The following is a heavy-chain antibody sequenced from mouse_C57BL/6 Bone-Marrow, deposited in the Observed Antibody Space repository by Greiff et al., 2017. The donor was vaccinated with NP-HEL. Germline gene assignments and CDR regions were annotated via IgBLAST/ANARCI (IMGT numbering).Heavy chain of an antibody. CDR3: ARGGITTVVGPYWYFDV. Sequence: QVQLQQSGPGLVQPSQSLSITCTVSGFSLTSYGVHWVRQSPGKGLEWLGVIWSGGSTDYNAAFISRLSISKDNSKSQVFFKMNSLQADDTAIYYCARGGITTVVGPYWYFDVWGTGTTVTVSS. D-gene: IGHD1-1*01. CDR2: IWSGGST. J-gene: IGHJ1*03. V-gene: IGHV2-2*01. CDR1: GFSLTSYG.